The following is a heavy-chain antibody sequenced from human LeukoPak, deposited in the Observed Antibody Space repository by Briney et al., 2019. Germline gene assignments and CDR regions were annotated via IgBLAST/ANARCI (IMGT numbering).Heavy chain of an antibody. Sequence: GGSLRLSCVVSGFTFSSYWMSWVRQAPGKGLEWVANIKQDGSEKYYVDSVKGRFTISRDNAKNSLYLQMNSLRAEDTAVYYCARDRIYWSGVITAAGPGPDYYYYYMDVWGKGTTVTISS. CDR1: GFTFSSYW. CDR3: ARDRIYWSGVITAAGPGPDYYYYYMDV. V-gene: IGHV3-7*01. J-gene: IGHJ6*03. CDR2: IKQDGSEK. D-gene: IGHD6-13*01.